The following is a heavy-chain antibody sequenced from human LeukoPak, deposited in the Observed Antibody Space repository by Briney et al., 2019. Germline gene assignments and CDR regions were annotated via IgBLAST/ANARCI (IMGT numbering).Heavy chain of an antibody. D-gene: IGHD3-10*01. Sequence: GESLKISCKGSGYTFTTHWIAWVRQMPGKGLEWMGIIYPGDSNTRYSPSFQGQVTISADKSISTAYLQWSSLQASDTAMYYCARHRGGELSSWFDPWGQGTLVTVSS. CDR1: GYTFTTHW. J-gene: IGHJ5*02. CDR2: IYPGDSNT. CDR3: ARHRGGELSSWFDP. V-gene: IGHV5-51*01.